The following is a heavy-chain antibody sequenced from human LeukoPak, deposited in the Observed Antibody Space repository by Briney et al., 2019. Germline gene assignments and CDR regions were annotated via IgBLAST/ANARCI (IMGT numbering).Heavy chain of an antibody. V-gene: IGHV3-11*01. J-gene: IGHJ4*02. D-gene: IGHD3-22*01. CDR3: ARDRDYDSSGPRAWHAS. Sequence: SGGSLRLSCAASGFTFSDYYMSWIRQAPGKGLEWVSYISSSGSTIYYADSVKGRFTISRDNAKNSLYLQMNSLRAEDTAVYYCARDRDYDSSGPRAWHASWAQGTLVTVSS. CDR1: GFTFSDYY. CDR2: ISSSGSTI.